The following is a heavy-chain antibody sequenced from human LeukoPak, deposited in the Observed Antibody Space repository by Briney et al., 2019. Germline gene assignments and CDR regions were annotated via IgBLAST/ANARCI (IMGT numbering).Heavy chain of an antibody. CDR3: ARDADSSGYFAFDI. D-gene: IGHD3-22*01. CDR1: GYTFTSYG. CDR2: ISAYNGNT. V-gene: IGHV1-18*01. Sequence: VASVKVSFKASGYTFTSYGISWVRQAPGQGLEWMGWISAYNGNTNYAQKLQGRVTMTTDTSTSTAYMELRSLRSDDTAVYYCARDADSSGYFAFDIWGQGTMVTVSS. J-gene: IGHJ3*02.